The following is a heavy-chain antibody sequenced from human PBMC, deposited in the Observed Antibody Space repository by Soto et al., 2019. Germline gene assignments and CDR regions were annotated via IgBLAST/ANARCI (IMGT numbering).Heavy chain of an antibody. Sequence: ASVKVSCKASGGTFSSYAISWVRQAPGQGLEWMGGIIPIFGTANYAQKFQGRVTITADESTSTAYMELSSLRSEDTAMYYCARDYYDSSGYYHWGQGTLVTVSS. CDR2: IIPIFGTA. D-gene: IGHD3-22*01. J-gene: IGHJ5*02. V-gene: IGHV1-69*13. CDR1: GGTFSSYA. CDR3: ARDYYDSSGYYH.